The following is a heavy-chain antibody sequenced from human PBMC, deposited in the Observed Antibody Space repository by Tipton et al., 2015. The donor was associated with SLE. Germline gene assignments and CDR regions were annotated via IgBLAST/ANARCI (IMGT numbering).Heavy chain of an antibody. CDR1: GGSITNHNYY. CDR2: VHYTGST. Sequence: TLSLTCAVSGGSITNHNYYWAWIRHPPGKGLEWIGTVHYTGSTYYSPSLKSRVTISVDTSKNLFSLNVDSVTAADTAVYFCATSVYSSNYFGSFDLWGQGTMVTVSS. D-gene: IGHD6-13*01. CDR3: ATSVYSSNYFGSFDL. V-gene: IGHV4-39*07. J-gene: IGHJ3*01.